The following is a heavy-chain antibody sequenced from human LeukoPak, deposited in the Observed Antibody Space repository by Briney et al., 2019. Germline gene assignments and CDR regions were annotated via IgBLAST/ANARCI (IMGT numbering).Heavy chain of an antibody. Sequence: PGGSLRLSCAASGFTFSEYWMSWVRQAPGKGLEWVANIRQDGGEKYYVDSVKGRFTISRDNAKNSLDLQMNSPRAEDTAVYYCVTHNSWRFDSWGQGTLVTVSS. J-gene: IGHJ4*02. V-gene: IGHV3-7*01. CDR2: IRQDGGEK. CDR3: VTHNSWRFDS. CDR1: GFTFSEYW. D-gene: IGHD5-24*01.